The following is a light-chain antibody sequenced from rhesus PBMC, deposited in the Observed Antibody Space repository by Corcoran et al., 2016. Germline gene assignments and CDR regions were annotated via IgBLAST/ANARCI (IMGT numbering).Light chain of an antibody. Sequence: DIQMTQSPSSLSASVGDTVTITCRASQGISSWLAWYQQKPGKAPKLLIYKASSLKSGVPSRFRGSGSGTDFTLTSSSLQSEDFATYYCQQYSSRPRTFGQGTKVEIK. CDR3: QQYSSRPRT. V-gene: IGKV1-22*01. CDR1: QGISSW. CDR2: KAS. J-gene: IGKJ1*01.